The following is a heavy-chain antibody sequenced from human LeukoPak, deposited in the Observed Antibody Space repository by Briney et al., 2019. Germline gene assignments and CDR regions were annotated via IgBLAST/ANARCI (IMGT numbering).Heavy chain of an antibody. J-gene: IGHJ4*02. CDR2: VSFDGRTE. D-gene: IGHD6-13*01. Sequence: GGSLRLSCAASGFTFSIYGMQWVRQAPGKGLEWVAVVSFDGRTEFYADSVKGRFTISRDNSKNTLDLQMYSLKPDDTAVYYCAKEGPRGSSWSYYYFDYWGQGTLVTVSS. CDR3: AKEGPRGSSWSYYYFDY. V-gene: IGHV3-30*18. CDR1: GFTFSIYG.